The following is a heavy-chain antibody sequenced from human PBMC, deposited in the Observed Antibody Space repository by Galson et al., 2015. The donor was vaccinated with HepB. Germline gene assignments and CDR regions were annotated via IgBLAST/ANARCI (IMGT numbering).Heavy chain of an antibody. Sequence: SLRLSCAASEFILSMYWMNWVRQAPGKGLEWVANIKEDGSEKNYVDSGKGRFTIARDNAKNSLYLQMNSLRAEDTAVYYCARVKRGEWYSFYYYGMDVWGRGTTVTVSS. J-gene: IGHJ6*02. CDR1: EFILSMYW. CDR3: ARVKRGEWYSFYYYGMDV. V-gene: IGHV3-7*05. D-gene: IGHD3-10*01. CDR2: IKEDGSEK.